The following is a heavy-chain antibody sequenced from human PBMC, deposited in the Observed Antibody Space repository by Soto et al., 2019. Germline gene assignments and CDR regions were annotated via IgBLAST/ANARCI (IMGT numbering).Heavy chain of an antibody. V-gene: IGHV1-24*01. CDR2: FDPEDGET. J-gene: IGHJ4*02. Sequence: VASVKVSCKVSGYTLTELSMHWVRQAPGKGLEWMGGFDPEDGETIYAQKFQGRVTMTEDTSTDTAYMELSSLRSEDTAVYYCATKRLQCSGGSCYSDDYWGQGTLVTVAS. CDR3: ATKRLQCSGGSCYSDDY. CDR1: GYTLTELS. D-gene: IGHD2-15*01.